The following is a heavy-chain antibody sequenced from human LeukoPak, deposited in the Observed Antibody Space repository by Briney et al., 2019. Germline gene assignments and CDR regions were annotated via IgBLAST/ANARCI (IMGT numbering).Heavy chain of an antibody. CDR2: INPNSGGT. V-gene: IGHV1-2*02. CDR1: GYTFTGYY. Sequence: ASVKVSCKASGYTFTGYYMHWVRQAPGQGLEWMGWINPNSGGTNYAQKFQGRVTMTRDTSISTAYMELSRLRSDDTAVYYCARIVDYGGLFYMDVWGKGTTVTVSS. J-gene: IGHJ6*03. D-gene: IGHD4-23*01. CDR3: ARIVDYGGLFYMDV.